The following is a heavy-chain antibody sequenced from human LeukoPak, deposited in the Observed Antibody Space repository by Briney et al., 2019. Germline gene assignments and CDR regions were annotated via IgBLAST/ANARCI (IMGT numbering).Heavy chain of an antibody. D-gene: IGHD5-12*01. CDR1: GYTFTSYD. CDR2: MNPNSGNT. Sequence: ASVKVSCKASGYTFTSYDINWVRQATGQGLEWMGWMNPNSGNTGYTQKFQGRVTITRNTSISTAYMELSSVRSEDTAGYYCANRGGSLYSGYDWGSFDYWGQGTLVTVSS. V-gene: IGHV1-8*03. CDR3: ANRGGSLYSGYDWGSFDY. J-gene: IGHJ4*02.